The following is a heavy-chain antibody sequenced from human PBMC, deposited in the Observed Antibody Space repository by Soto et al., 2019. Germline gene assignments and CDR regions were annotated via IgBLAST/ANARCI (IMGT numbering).Heavy chain of an antibody. J-gene: IGHJ4*02. CDR2: IIPIFGTA. CDR3: ARLICTNGVCVRYYCDY. Sequence: QVQLVQSGAEVKKPESSVKVSCKASGVTFRSYAISCVRQAPGQGLEWMGGIIPIFGTANYAQKFQGRVTITADESTSTDYMELSSLRYEDTAVVYCARLICTNGVCVRYYCDYWGQGTLVTVSS. V-gene: IGHV1-69*01. CDR1: GVTFRSYA. D-gene: IGHD2-8*01.